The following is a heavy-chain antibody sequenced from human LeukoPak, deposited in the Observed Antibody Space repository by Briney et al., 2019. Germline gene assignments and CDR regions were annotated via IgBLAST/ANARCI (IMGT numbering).Heavy chain of an antibody. Sequence: GGSLRLSCAASGFTFNRYWMHWVRQAPGKGLVWVSRIYDDGSDTNYADSVKGRFTVSRDNAMNTLYLQMNSLRAEDTAMYYCARASPYCSSTKCYQKFDYWGQGTLVTVSS. V-gene: IGHV3-74*01. CDR1: GFTFNRYW. CDR2: IYDDGSDT. J-gene: IGHJ4*02. CDR3: ARASPYCSSTKCYQKFDY. D-gene: IGHD2-2*01.